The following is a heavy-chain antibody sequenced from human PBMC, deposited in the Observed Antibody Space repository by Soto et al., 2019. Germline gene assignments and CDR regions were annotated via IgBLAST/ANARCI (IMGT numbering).Heavy chain of an antibody. CDR1: GGSISSGGYY. CDR2: IYYSGST. Sequence: SETLSLTCTVSGGSISSGGYYWSWIRQHPGKGLEWIGYIYYSGSTYYNPSLKSRVTISVDTSKNQFSLKLSSVTAADTAVYYCARVTYYYGSGNPLGWFDPWGQGTLVTVSS. CDR3: ARVTYYYGSGNPLGWFDP. V-gene: IGHV4-31*03. D-gene: IGHD3-10*01. J-gene: IGHJ5*02.